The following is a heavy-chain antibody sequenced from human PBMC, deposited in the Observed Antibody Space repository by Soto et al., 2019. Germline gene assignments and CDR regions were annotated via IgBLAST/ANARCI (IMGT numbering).Heavy chain of an antibody. D-gene: IGHD3-10*02. V-gene: IGHV3-48*02. CDR2: ISSSGSTV. Sequence: GGSLRLSCAASGFTFSSFGLNWVRQAPGKGLEWLSYISSSGSTVYYADSVEGRFTISRDSAKNSLYLQMNSLRDEDTAVYYCARALRSGSYRYYFDSWGQGTLVTVSS. CDR1: GFTFSSFG. CDR3: ARALRSGSYRYYFDS. J-gene: IGHJ4*02.